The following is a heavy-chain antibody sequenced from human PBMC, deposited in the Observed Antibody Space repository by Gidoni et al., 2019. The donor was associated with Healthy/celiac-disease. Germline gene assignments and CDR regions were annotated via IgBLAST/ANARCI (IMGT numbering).Heavy chain of an antibody. V-gene: IGHV3-7*01. CDR3: AREYCSSTSCYGGWFDP. D-gene: IGHD2-2*01. CDR1: GFTFSSYW. Sequence: EVQLVESGGGLVQPGGSLRLSCAASGFTFSSYWMSWVRQAPGKGLEWVANIKQDGSEKYYVDAVKGRFTISRDNAKNSLYLQMNSLRAEDTAVYYCAREYCSSTSCYGGWFDPWGQGTLVTVSS. J-gene: IGHJ5*02. CDR2: IKQDGSEK.